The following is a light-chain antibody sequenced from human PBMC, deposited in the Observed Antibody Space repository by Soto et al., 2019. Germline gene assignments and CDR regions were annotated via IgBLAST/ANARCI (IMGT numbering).Light chain of an antibody. CDR3: HQLSNWLLGT. CDR2: GAS. J-gene: IGKJ5*01. V-gene: IGKV3-11*01. CDR1: QSVHTF. Sequence: SPGEGRSLSCRASQSVHTFLAWYQQKPGQPPRLLIYGASTRAPGVPARFSGRGSGTDFTLTISSLGPEDFAVYCCHQLSNWLLGTFGQGTRLEI.